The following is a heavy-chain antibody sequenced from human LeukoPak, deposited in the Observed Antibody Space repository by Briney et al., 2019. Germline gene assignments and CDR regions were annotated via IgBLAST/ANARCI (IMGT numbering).Heavy chain of an antibody. V-gene: IGHV3-23*01. CDR2: ISGSGIDT. CDR1: GFTFSSYA. J-gene: IGHJ6*02. Sequence: GGSLRLSCAASGFTFSSYALTWVRQAPGKGLEWVSGISGSGIDTYYADAVKGRFTISRDNSKNTLYLQMNSLRAEDTAVYYCASYSSGWRGYYYYGMDVWGQGTTVTVSS. CDR3: ASYSSGWRGYYYYGMDV. D-gene: IGHD6-19*01.